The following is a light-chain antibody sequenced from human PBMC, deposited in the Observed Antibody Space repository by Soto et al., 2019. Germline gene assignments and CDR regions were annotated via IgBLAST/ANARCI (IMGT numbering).Light chain of an antibody. V-gene: IGKV3-11*01. CDR1: QSVSSY. J-gene: IGKJ5*01. Sequence: EILLTQSPSTLALSPGERATLSCRASQSVSSYLACYQQKPGQAPRLLIYDASNRATGIPARFSGSGSGTDFTLTISSLEPEDFEVYYCQQRSNWPLTFGQGTRLEIK. CDR2: DAS. CDR3: QQRSNWPLT.